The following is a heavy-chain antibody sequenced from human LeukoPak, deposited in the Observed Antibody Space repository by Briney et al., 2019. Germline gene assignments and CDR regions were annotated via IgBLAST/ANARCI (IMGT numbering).Heavy chain of an antibody. V-gene: IGHV3-48*04. J-gene: IGHJ4*02. CDR1: GFTFSSYT. CDR3: ARARECDY. CDR2: ISTTNSTI. D-gene: IGHD3-10*01. Sequence: PGGSLRLSCAASGFTFSSYTMNWVRQAPGKGLEWVSFISTTNSTIYYADSVKGRFTISRDNAKNSLYLQVNSLRSEDTAVYYCARARECDYWGQGTLVTVSS.